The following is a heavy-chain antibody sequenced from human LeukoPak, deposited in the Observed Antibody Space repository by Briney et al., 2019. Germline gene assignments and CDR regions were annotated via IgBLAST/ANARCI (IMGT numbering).Heavy chain of an antibody. J-gene: IGHJ5*02. D-gene: IGHD3-22*01. Sequence: GGSLRLSCPASVFTFSSYSMNWVRQAPGKGLEGVSSISSSSSYIYDADSVKGRLTSSRDNSKNTLYLQMNSLRAEDTAVYYCAKDTADSSGYYYDGNWFDPWGQGTLVTVSS. CDR1: VFTFSSYS. CDR2: ISSSSSYI. V-gene: IGHV3-21*01. CDR3: AKDTADSSGYYYDGNWFDP.